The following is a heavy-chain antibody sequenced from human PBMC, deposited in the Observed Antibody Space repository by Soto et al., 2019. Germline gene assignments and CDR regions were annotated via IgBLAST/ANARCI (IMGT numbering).Heavy chain of an antibody. CDR1: GGSISSGDYY. V-gene: IGHV4-30-4*01. CDR2: IYYSGST. D-gene: IGHD3-10*01. CDR3: ARGTYSVRGAIQNGFDP. Sequence: SETLSLTCTVSGGSISSGDYYWSWIRQPPGKGLEWIGYIYYSGSTYYNPSLKSRVTISVDTSKNQFSLKLSSVTAADTAVYYCARGTYSVRGAIQNGFDPWGQGTLVTVSS. J-gene: IGHJ5*02.